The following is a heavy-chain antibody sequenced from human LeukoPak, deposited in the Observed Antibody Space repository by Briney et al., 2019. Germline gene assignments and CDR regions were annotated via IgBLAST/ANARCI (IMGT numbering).Heavy chain of an antibody. Sequence: SXTLXXTCAISGDSVSSNXAAWNWXRXXPSRXLEWLGRTYYRSKWYNDYAVSVKSRITINPDTSKNQFSLQLNSVTPEDTAVYYCARGPGGYYDSSGDLDYWGQGTLVTVSS. CDR3: ARGPGGYYDSSGDLDY. CDR2: TYYRSKWYN. J-gene: IGHJ4*02. V-gene: IGHV6-1*01. D-gene: IGHD3-22*01. CDR1: GDSVSSNXAA.